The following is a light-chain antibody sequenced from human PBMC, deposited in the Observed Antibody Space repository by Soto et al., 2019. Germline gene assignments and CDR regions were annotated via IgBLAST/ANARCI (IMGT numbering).Light chain of an antibody. V-gene: IGKV3-20*01. CDR3: QQYGSSPLT. Sequence: EIVLTQFPGTLSLSPGERATLSCRASQSVSRDKLAWYQQKPGQAPRLVIYGASSRATGTPDRFSGSGSGTDFTLTISRLEPEDFAVYFCQQYGSSPLTFGGGTKVEI. CDR1: QSVSRDK. CDR2: GAS. J-gene: IGKJ4*01.